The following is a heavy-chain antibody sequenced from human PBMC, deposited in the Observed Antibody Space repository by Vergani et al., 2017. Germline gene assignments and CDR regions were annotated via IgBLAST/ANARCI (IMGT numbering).Heavy chain of an antibody. V-gene: IGHV3-23*01. D-gene: IGHD3-3*01. CDR2: ISAAGGST. J-gene: IGHJ4*02. Sequence: EVQLLESGGGLVQPGGSLRLSCAASGFTFSSYAMSWVRQAPGKGLEWVSAISAAGGSTYYADSVKGRLTISRDNSKNTLYLHMSSLRAEDTAVYYCAKNRAIFGVIDYWGQGTLVTVSS. CDR1: GFTFSSYA. CDR3: AKNRAIFGVIDY.